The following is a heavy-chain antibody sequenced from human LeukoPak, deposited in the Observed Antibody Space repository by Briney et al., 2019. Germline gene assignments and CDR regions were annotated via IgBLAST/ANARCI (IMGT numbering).Heavy chain of an antibody. V-gene: IGHV3-23*01. D-gene: IGHD3-9*01. Sequence: PGGSLRLSCAASGLTFSSYAMSWVRQAPGKGLEWVSAISGSGGSTCYADSVKGRFTISRDNSKNTLYLQMNSLRAEDTAVYYCAKGPDFDWLLRYTDYFDYWGQGTLVTVSS. CDR3: AKGPDFDWLLRYTDYFDY. J-gene: IGHJ4*02. CDR2: ISGSGGST. CDR1: GLTFSSYA.